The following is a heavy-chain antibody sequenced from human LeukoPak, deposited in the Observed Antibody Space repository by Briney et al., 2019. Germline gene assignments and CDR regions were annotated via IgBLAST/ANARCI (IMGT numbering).Heavy chain of an antibody. CDR2: ISGSGGST. J-gene: IGHJ4*02. V-gene: IGHV3-23*01. CDR1: GFTFSSYA. D-gene: IGHD3-22*01. Sequence: GGSLRLSCAASGFTFSSYAMSWVRQALGKRLEWVSAISGSGGSTYYADDVKGRFTISRDNSKTTLYLQMNSRRAEDTAVYYCAKDSHYYDGSGYAPAYGSQGTLVTVSS. CDR3: AKDSHYYDGSGYAPAY.